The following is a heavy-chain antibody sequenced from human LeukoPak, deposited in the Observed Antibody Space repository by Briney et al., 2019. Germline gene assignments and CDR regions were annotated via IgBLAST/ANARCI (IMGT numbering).Heavy chain of an antibody. D-gene: IGHD2-15*01. Sequence: PSETLSLTCTVSGGSISSGGYYWSWIRQHPGKGLEWIGYIYYSGSTYYYPSLRSRVTISVDTSKNQFSLKLSSVTAADTAVYFCARRRVVVASTDGASGAFDIWGQGALVTVSS. V-gene: IGHV4-31*03. CDR2: IYYSGST. CDR3: ARRRVVVASTDGASGAFDI. J-gene: IGHJ3*02. CDR1: GGSISSGGYY.